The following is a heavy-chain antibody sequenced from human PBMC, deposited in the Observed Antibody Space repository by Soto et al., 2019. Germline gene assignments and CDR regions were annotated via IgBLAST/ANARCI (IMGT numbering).Heavy chain of an antibody. CDR3: ARHIAVAGTRGFDY. Sequence: QVELQESGPGLVKTSGALSLTCAVSGGSISSGRWWSWVRQPPGEGLEWIGEIFQSGTTNYNPSVESRVIISMDKSKNQFSLEVISVTAADTAVYFCARHIAVAGTRGFDYWGQGTLVTVSS. D-gene: IGHD6-19*01. J-gene: IGHJ4*02. V-gene: IGHV4-4*02. CDR2: IFQSGTT. CDR1: GGSISSGRW.